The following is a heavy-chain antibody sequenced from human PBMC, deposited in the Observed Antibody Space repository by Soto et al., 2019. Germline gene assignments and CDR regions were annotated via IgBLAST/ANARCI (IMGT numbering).Heavy chain of an antibody. CDR2: INSDGSTT. D-gene: IGHD6-19*01. CDR1: GFTFSSYW. V-gene: IGHV3-74*01. CDR3: ARDPGSSGWYDY. Sequence: GGSLRLSCAASGFTFSSYWMHWVRQAPMKGLVWVSRINSDGSTTTYADSVKGRFTISRDNAKNTLYLQMNSLRVEDTAVYYCARDPGSSGWYDYWGQGTLVTVS. J-gene: IGHJ4*02.